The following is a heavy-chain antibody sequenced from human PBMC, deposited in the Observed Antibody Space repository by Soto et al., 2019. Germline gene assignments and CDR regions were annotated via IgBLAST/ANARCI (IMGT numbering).Heavy chain of an antibody. Sequence: EVQLVESGGGLVQPGGSLRLSCAASAFTFSSYSMSWVRQAPGKGLEWISYISTCSSTIYYADSVKGRFTITRDNAKNSLFLQINSLRDADTAVYYCARSHTLTGSTRFDPWGQGTLVTVSS. CDR2: ISTCSSTI. D-gene: IGHD1-7*01. CDR1: AFTFSSYS. J-gene: IGHJ5*02. V-gene: IGHV3-48*02. CDR3: ARSHTLTGSTRFDP.